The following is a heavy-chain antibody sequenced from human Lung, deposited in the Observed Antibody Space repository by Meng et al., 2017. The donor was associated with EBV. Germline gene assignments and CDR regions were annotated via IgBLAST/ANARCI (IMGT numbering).Heavy chain of an antibody. J-gene: IGHJ4*02. CDR3: ARGSPTVATDS. V-gene: IGHV4-34*01. Sequence: QVQLQQWGAGLLKPAETLSLTCAVYSVSFSEYYWSWIRQLPGKGLEWIGEINHSGSTNYNPSLKSRVTMSLDTSKRQFSLRLNSVTAADTGVYYCARGSPTVATDSWGQGTLVTVSS. CDR1: SVSFSEYY. CDR2: INHSGST. D-gene: IGHD4-23*01.